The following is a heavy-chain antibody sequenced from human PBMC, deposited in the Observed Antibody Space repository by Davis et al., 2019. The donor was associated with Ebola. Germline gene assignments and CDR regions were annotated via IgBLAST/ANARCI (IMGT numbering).Heavy chain of an antibody. V-gene: IGHV1-2*04. J-gene: IGHJ4*02. CDR2: INPNSGGT. CDR1: GYTFTGYY. CDR3: ARGWQWELTPGG. D-gene: IGHD1-26*01. Sequence: ASVKVSCKASGYTFTGYYMHWVRQAPGQGLEWMGWINPNSGGTNYAQKFQGWVTMTTDTSTSTAYMELSSLRSEDTAVYYCARGWQWELTPGGWGQGTLVTVSS.